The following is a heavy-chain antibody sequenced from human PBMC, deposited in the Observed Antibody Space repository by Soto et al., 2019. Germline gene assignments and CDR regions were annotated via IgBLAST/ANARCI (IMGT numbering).Heavy chain of an antibody. J-gene: IGHJ2*01. CDR1: GFTFSSYA. D-gene: IGHD3-9*01. CDR2: ISGSGGST. Sequence: EVQLLESGGGLVQPGGSLRLSCAASGFTFSSYAMSWVRQAPGKGLEWVSAISGSGGSTYYADSVKGRFTISRDNSKNTLYLQLNSLRAEDTAVYYCAKVGPLDDTLTGILPDWYFDLWGRGTLVTVSS. CDR3: AKVGPLDDTLTGILPDWYFDL. V-gene: IGHV3-23*01.